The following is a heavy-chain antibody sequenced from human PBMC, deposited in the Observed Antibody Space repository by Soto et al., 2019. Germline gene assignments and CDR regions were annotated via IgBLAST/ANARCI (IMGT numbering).Heavy chain of an antibody. CDR1: GGTFSSYA. CDR2: IIPIFGTA. J-gene: IGHJ5*02. CDR3: ARGGSGRGWFDP. V-gene: IGHV1-69*13. Sequence: ASVKVSCKASGGTFSSYAISWVRQAPGQGLEWMGGIIPIFGTANYAQKFQGRVTITADESTSTAYMELSSLRSEDTAVYYCARGGSGRGWFDPWGQGTLVTVSS. D-gene: IGHD3-10*01.